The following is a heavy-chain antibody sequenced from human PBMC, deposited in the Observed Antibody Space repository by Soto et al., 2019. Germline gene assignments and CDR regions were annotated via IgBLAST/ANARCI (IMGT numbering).Heavy chain of an antibody. CDR2: IYYSGST. V-gene: IGHV4-59*01. CDR1: GGSISSYY. J-gene: IGHJ4*02. Sequence: SETLSLTCTVSGGSISSYYWSWIRQPPGKGLEWIGYIYYSGSTNYNPSLKSRVTISVDTSKNQFSLKLSSVTAADTAVYYCARDYREYSGYDYWGQGTLVTVSS. D-gene: IGHD5-12*01. CDR3: ARDYREYSGYDY.